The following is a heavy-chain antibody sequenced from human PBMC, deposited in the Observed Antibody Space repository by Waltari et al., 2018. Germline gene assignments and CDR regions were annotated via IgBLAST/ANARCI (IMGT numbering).Heavy chain of an antibody. CDR1: GYTFTSYA. CDR2: INAGNGNT. V-gene: IGHV1-3*03. J-gene: IGHJ4*02. D-gene: IGHD6-13*01. Sequence: QVQLVQSGAEVKKPGASVKVSCKASGYTFTSYAMHWVRQAPGQRLEWMGWINAGNGNTKYSQEFQVKVTITRDTSASTAYMELSSLRSEDMAVYYCARGAGVAAAGPDYWGQGTLVTVSS. CDR3: ARGAGVAAAGPDY.